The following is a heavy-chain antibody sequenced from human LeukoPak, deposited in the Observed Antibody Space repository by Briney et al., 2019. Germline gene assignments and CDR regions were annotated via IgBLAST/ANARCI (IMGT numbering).Heavy chain of an antibody. J-gene: IGHJ4*02. CDR1: GFTFSSYA. V-gene: IGHV3-30*04. CDR2: ISYDGSNK. D-gene: IGHD4-17*01. Sequence: GGSLRLSCAASGFTFSSYAMHWVRQAPGKGLEWVAVISYDGSNKYYADSVKGRLTISRDNSKNTLYLQMNSLRAEDTAVYYCTRELYGDSPLTPFPACPDYWGQGTLVTVSS. CDR3: TRELYGDSPLTPFPACPDY.